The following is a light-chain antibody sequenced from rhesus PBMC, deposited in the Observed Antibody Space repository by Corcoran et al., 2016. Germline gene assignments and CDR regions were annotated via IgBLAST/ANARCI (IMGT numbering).Light chain of an antibody. Sequence: DIQMSQSPSSLSASVGDRVTITFRASQCISSYLNWYQQKPGKAPKLLFVCAKSLASGVPSRFSGSGSGTDFTLTIRSLQTAYFATYYCQQGNSNPHIFGQRTKVQIK. CDR1: QCISSY. CDR2: CAK. J-gene: IGKJ2*01. V-gene: IGKV1-32*02. CDR3: QQGNSNPHI.